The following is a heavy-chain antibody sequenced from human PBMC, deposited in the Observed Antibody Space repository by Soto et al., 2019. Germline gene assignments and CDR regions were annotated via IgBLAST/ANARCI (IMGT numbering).Heavy chain of an antibody. CDR2: IYYSTRTYYNPSGST. Sequence: SETLSLTCSVSGDSISSDSYYWGWIRQPPGKGLEWIGSIYYSTRTYYNPSGSTYYNPSLKSRVSISIDTSKNHFSLKLSSVTATDTAVYYCVRHKDRNCFDPWGQGALVTVSS. V-gene: IGHV4-39*01. CDR1: GDSISSDSYY. CDR3: VRHKDRNCFDP. J-gene: IGHJ5*02.